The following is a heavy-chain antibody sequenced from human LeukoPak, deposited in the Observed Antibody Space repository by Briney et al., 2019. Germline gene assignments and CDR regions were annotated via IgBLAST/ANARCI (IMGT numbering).Heavy chain of an antibody. CDR3: AKGTLDIVVVPAAPKVYYFDY. CDR2: ISGNGERT. Sequence: PGGSLRLSCAASGFTFSNYAMTWVRQAPGKGLEWVSIISGNGERTYYADSVKGRFTISRDNSKNTLYLQMNSLRAEDTAVYYCAKGTLDIVVVPAAPKVYYFDYWGQGTLVTVSS. V-gene: IGHV3-23*01. J-gene: IGHJ4*02. CDR1: GFTFSNYA. D-gene: IGHD2-2*01.